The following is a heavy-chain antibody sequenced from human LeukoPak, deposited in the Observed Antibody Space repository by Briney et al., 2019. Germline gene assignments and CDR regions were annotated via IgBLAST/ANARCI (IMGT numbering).Heavy chain of an antibody. D-gene: IGHD6-6*01. Sequence: PGESLKISCKGPGYSFTSYWIGWVRQMPGKGLEWMGIIYPGDSDTRYSPSFQGQVTISADKSISTAYLQWSSLKASDTAMYYCARQTAAYSSSSEYYYYGMDVWGQGTTVTVSS. CDR2: IYPGDSDT. J-gene: IGHJ6*02. CDR3: ARQTAAYSSSSEYYYYGMDV. V-gene: IGHV5-51*01. CDR1: GYSFTSYW.